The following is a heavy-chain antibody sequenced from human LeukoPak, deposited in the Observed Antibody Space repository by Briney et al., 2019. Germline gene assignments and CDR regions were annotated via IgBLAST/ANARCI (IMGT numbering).Heavy chain of an antibody. CDR3: ARRAGGWFGELSTYYYYDYMDV. V-gene: IGHV4-39*07. CDR1: GGSISSSSYY. J-gene: IGHJ6*03. CDR2: IYYSGIT. Sequence: SETLSLTCTVSGGSISSSSYYWGWIRQPPGKGLEWIGSIYYSGITYYNPSLKSRVTISVDTSKNQFSLKLNSVTAADTAVYYCARRAGGWFGELSTYYYYDYMDVWGKGTTVAISS. D-gene: IGHD3-10*01.